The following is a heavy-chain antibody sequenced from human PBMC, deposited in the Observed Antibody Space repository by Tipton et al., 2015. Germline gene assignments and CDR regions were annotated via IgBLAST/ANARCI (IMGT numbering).Heavy chain of an antibody. D-gene: IGHD3-9*01. J-gene: IGHJ4*02. CDR1: GFSVSANY. CDR2: IYADGST. V-gene: IGHV3-53*01. Sequence: SLRLSCVASGFSVSANYMHWVRQAPGKGLEWVSVIYADGSTYYTDFVKGRFTISRDNSKNTLYLQMNSLRAEDTAVYYCACQDYDSLTRDYQTVDYWGQGTLVTVSS. CDR3: ACQDYDSLTRDYQTVDY.